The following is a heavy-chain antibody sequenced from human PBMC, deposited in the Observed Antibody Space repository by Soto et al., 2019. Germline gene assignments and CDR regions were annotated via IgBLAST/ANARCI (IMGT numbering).Heavy chain of an antibody. CDR2: IYWNDDK. CDR1: GFSLSTSGVG. V-gene: IGHV2-5*01. D-gene: IGHD2-2*02. CDR3: AHRRFEGLLGYCSSTGCYMEFDY. Sequence: ESGPTLVNPTHTLTLTCTFSGFSLSTSGVGVGWIRQPPGKALEWLALIYWNDDKRYSPSLKSRLTITKDTSKNQVVLTMTNMDPVDTATYYCAHRRFEGLLGYCSSTGCYMEFDYWGQGTLVTVSS. J-gene: IGHJ4*02.